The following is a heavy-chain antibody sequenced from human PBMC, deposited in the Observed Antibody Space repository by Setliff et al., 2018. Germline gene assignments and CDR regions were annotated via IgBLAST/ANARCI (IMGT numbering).Heavy chain of an antibody. V-gene: IGHV4-38-2*01. CDR3: RLWSHSYHNDY. CDR1: GYSISSGFS. D-gene: IGHD3-16*02. J-gene: IGHJ4*02. CDR2: SDHGGNT. Sequence: SETLSLTCAVSGYSISSGFSWVWIRQSPGKGLEWIGESDHGGNTTIHPSLKSRLTMSVDTSKNQFSLKLTSVTAADTAVYYCRLWSHSYHNDYWGQGTLVTVSS.